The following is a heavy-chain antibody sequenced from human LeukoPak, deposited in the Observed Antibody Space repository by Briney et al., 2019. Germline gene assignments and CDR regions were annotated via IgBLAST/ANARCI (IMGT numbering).Heavy chain of an antibody. V-gene: IGHV1-2*02. CDR1: GYTFTGYY. CDR2: INPNSGGT. CDR3: ARVSWIEAAGTDGSAP. D-gene: IGHD6-13*01. Sequence: ASVKVSCKASGYTFTGYYMHWVRQAPGQGLEWMGWINPNSGGTNYAQKFQGRVTMTRDTSISTAYMELSRLRSDDTAVYYCARVSWIEAAGTDGSAPWGREPLVTVP. J-gene: IGHJ5*02.